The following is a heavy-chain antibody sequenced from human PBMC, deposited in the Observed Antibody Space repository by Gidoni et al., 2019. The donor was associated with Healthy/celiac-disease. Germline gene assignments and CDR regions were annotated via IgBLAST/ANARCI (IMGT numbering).Heavy chain of an antibody. D-gene: IGHD4-17*01. CDR3: AREGDHLTTVVTMWVGAFDI. CDR2: IWYDGSNK. V-gene: IGHV3-33*01. J-gene: IGHJ3*02. CDR1: GFTFSSYG. Sequence: QVQLVESGGGVVQPGRSLRLSCAASGFTFSSYGMHWVRQAPGKGLEWVEVIWYDGSNKYYADSVKGRFTISRDNSKNTLYLQMNSLRAEDTAVYYCAREGDHLTTVVTMWVGAFDIWGQGTMVTVSS.